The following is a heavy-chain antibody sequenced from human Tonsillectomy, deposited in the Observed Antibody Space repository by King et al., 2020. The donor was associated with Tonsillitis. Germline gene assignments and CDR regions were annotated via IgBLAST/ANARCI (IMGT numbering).Heavy chain of an antibody. D-gene: IGHD3-22*01. CDR1: GFPFSLAW. J-gene: IGHJ4*02. CDR3: TTEDYDSSFPPPLFDY. CDR2: MNSRSDGGTT. V-gene: IGHV3-15*01. Sequence: VQLVESGGGLVKPGGSLRLSCAASGFPFSLAWMSWVRQTPGKGREWVARMNSRSDGGTTGYAASVTGRFTISRDDSNNTLYLQMNSLKTEDTAVYYCTTEDYDSSFPPPLFDYWGLGTLVTVSS.